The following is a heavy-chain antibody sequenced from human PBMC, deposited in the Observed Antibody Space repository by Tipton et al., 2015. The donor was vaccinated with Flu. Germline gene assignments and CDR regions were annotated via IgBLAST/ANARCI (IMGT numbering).Heavy chain of an antibody. CDR1: VGSISSYY. V-gene: IGHV4-59*07. CDR3: AGWSDYVWGDYRTFAY. CDR2: IYYTGST. J-gene: IGHJ4*02. D-gene: IGHD3-16*02. Sequence: TLSLTCTVSVGSISSYYWSWIRQPPGKGLEWIGYIYYTGSTDYNPSLKSRVTISVDTSKNQFSLKLSSVTAADTAVYYCAGWSDYVWGDYRTFAYWGQGTLVTVAP.